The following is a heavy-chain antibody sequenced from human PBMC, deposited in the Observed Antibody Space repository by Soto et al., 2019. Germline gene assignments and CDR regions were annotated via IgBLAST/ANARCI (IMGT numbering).Heavy chain of an antibody. V-gene: IGHV3-21*01. CDR2: ISSSSSYI. Sequence: EVQLVESGGGLVKPGGSLRLSCAASGFTFSSYSMHWVRQAPGKGLEWVSSISSSSSYINYADSVKGRFTISRDNAKNSLYLQMNSLRAEDTAVYYCARDRYYYDTSGYYYWGQGTLVTVSS. CDR3: ARDRYYYDTSGYYY. J-gene: IGHJ4*02. D-gene: IGHD3-22*01. CDR1: GFTFSSYS.